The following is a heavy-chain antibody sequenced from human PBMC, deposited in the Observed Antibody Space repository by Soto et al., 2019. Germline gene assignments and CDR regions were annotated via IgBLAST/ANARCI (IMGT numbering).Heavy chain of an antibody. D-gene: IGHD2-21*01. CDR1: GYTFSDYF. J-gene: IGHJ2*01. V-gene: IGHV1-2*02. CDR2: INPKRGGT. Sequence: QVQLVQSGAEVKKPGASVKVSCTTYGYTFSDYFLHWVRQAPGQGPEWMGFINPKRGGTEYAQKFQGRVTMTRVTSSSTVYMDLSGLTSDDTAIYYCARDSGIPGRYWYFGLWGRGTLVTVSS. CDR3: ARDSGIPGRYWYFGL.